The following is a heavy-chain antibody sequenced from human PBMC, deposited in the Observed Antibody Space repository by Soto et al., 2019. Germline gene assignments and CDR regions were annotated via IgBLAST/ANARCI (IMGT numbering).Heavy chain of an antibody. CDR2: IFSNDAK. CDR3: ARTFYSTENWFDP. J-gene: IGHJ5*02. Sequence: QVTLKESGPVLVKPTETLTLTCTVSGFSLSNARMGVSWIRQPPGKALEWLAHIFSNDAKSYSTSLKSRLTISKDTSKSQVVLTMTNMDPVDTATYYCARTFYSTENWFDPWGQGTLVTVSS. V-gene: IGHV2-26*01. D-gene: IGHD4-4*01. CDR1: GFSLSNARMG.